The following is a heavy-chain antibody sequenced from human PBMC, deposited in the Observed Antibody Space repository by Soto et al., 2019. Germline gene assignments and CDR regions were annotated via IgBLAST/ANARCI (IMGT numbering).Heavy chain of an antibody. CDR3: TRDNSSSWPYYYYNGMDV. J-gene: IGHJ6*02. CDR1: GFTFGDYA. CDR2: IRSKAYGGTT. V-gene: IGHV3-49*04. Sequence: GGSLRLSCTASGFTFGDYAMSWVRQAPGKGLEWVGFIRSKAYGGTTEYAASVKGRITISRDDSKSIAYLQMNGLKTEDTAVYYCTRDNSSSWPYYYYNGMDVWGQGTTVTVSS. D-gene: IGHD6-13*01.